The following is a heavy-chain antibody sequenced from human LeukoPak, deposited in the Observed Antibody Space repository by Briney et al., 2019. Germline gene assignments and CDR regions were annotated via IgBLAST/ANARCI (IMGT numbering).Heavy chain of an antibody. J-gene: IGHJ4*02. Sequence: GGSLRLSCAASGFTVNSNYLSWVRQAPGKGLEWVSTLYNTGNTYYANSVKGRFSISRDNSKNTLFLQMNSLGAEDTAVYYCARLTPAAGRLYFVDWGPGTLVTVSS. V-gene: IGHV3-53*01. D-gene: IGHD6-13*01. CDR2: LYNTGNT. CDR3: ARLTPAAGRLYFVD. CDR1: GFTVNSNY.